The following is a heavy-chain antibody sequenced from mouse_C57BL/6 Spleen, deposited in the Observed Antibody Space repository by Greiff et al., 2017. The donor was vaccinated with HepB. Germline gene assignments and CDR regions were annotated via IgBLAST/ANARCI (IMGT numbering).Heavy chain of an antibody. D-gene: IGHD1-1*02. CDR2: IDPSDSYT. V-gene: IGHV1-69*01. Sequence: QVQLQQPGAELVMPGASVKLSCKASGYTFTSYWMHWVKQRPGQGLEWIGEIDPSDSYTNYNQKFKGKSTLTVDKSSSTAYMQLSSLTSEDSAVYYCARGVAPLFDYWGQGTTLTVSS. J-gene: IGHJ2*01. CDR1: GYTFTSYW. CDR3: ARGVAPLFDY.